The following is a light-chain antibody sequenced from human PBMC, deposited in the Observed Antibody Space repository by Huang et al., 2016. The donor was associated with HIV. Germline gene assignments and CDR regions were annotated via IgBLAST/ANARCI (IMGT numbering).Light chain of an antibody. CDR1: QRVTRNY. V-gene: IGKV3-20*01. J-gene: IGKJ2*03. Sequence: EIVLPQSTDTLALYPGERATVSSRASQRVTRNYLSWYQHRPGQAPQLLIYGASTRATGIPDRFSGSGSGTDFTLTISRLAPEDFAVYYCQQFGSSPPYSFGQGTKLEIK. CDR3: QQFGSSPPYS. CDR2: GAS.